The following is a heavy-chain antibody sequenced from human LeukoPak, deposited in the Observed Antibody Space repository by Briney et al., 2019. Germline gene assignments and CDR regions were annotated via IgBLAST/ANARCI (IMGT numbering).Heavy chain of an antibody. Sequence: GGSLRLACAPSGFTVSSNYMSWVRQAPGKGLERVSVIYSGGDTFYADSVKGRFTISRDNSKNTMYLQMNSLRAEDTAVYYCAAKVELRSNGPYFNSWGQGTLVTVSS. CDR3: AAKVELRSNGPYFNS. V-gene: IGHV3-53*01. CDR1: GFTVSSNY. J-gene: IGHJ4*02. CDR2: IYSGGDT. D-gene: IGHD1-7*01.